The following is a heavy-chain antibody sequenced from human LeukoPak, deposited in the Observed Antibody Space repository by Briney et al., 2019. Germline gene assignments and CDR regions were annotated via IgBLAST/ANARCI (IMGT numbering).Heavy chain of an antibody. V-gene: IGHV3-30*01. J-gene: IGHJ4*02. D-gene: IGHD3-22*01. CDR2: ISYDGSHK. CDR3: ATSGYRILDY. CDR1: GFTFSSYA. Sequence: GRSLRLSCAASGFTFSSYAMHWVRQAPGKGLEWVAVISYDGSHKYYADSVKGRFTISRDNSKNTLYLQMNSLRAEDTAVYYCATSGYRILDYWGQGTLVTVSS.